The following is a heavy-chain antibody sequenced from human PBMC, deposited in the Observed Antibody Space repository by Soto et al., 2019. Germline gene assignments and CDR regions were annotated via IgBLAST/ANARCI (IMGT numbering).Heavy chain of an antibody. Sequence: ASVKVSCKASGYTFTSYGISWVRQAPGQGLEWMGWISAYNGNTNYAQKLQGRVTMTTDTSTSTAYMELRSLRSDDTAAYYCARVKADCGGDCYDAFDIWGQGTMVTVSS. D-gene: IGHD2-21*02. CDR1: GYTFTSYG. CDR3: ARVKADCGGDCYDAFDI. J-gene: IGHJ3*02. V-gene: IGHV1-18*01. CDR2: ISAYNGNT.